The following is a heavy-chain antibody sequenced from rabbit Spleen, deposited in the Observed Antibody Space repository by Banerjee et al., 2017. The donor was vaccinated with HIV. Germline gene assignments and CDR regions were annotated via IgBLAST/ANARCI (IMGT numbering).Heavy chain of an antibody. J-gene: IGHJ4*01. Sequence: QEQLVESGGDLVKPETSLTLTCTASGFTISSIYYMCWCRQPPGKELVWIGYIYTGNSKTYYASRAKGRFPISKTSSATVNMQMTSLTVGDAATYFCARDASGGDYIDGVFNLWGQGTLVTVS. CDR1: GFTISSIYY. D-gene: IGHD1-1*01. CDR3: ARDASGGDYIDGVFNL. CDR2: IYTGNSKT. V-gene: IGHV1S45*01.